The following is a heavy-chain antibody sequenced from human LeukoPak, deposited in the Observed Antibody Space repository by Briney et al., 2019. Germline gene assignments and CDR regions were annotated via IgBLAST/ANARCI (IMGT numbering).Heavy chain of an antibody. J-gene: IGHJ6*02. D-gene: IGHD1-26*01. CDR1: GFTFSSYG. CDR2: IWYDGSNK. CDR3: ARGWGATGYYYYGMDV. V-gene: IGHV3-33*01. Sequence: GGSRRLSCAASGFTFSSYGMHWVRQAPGKGLEWVAVIWYDGSNKYYADSVKGRFTISRDNSKNTLYLQMNSLRAEDTAVYYCARGWGATGYYYYGMDVWGQGTTVTVSS.